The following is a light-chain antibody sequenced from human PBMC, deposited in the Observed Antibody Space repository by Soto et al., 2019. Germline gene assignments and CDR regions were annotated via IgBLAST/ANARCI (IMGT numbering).Light chain of an antibody. J-gene: IGLJ2*01. Sequence: QSALTQPPSASGSPGQSVTISCTGTSSDVGGYNCVSWYQQHPGKAPQLMIYDVTKRPSGVPDRFSGSKSGNTASLTVSGLQAEDEADYYCSSYAGSNTVLFGGGTKLTVL. CDR1: SSDVGGYNC. CDR3: SSYAGSNTVL. V-gene: IGLV2-8*01. CDR2: DVT.